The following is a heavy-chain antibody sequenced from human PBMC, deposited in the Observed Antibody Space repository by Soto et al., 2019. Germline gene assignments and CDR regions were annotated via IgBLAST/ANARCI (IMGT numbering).Heavy chain of an antibody. CDR1: GYTFTGYY. CDR3: ARENGVAATPHYYYYGMDV. CDR2: INPNSGGT. V-gene: IGHV1-2*04. Sequence: QVQLVQSGAEVKKPGASVKVSCKASGYTFTGYYMHWVRQAPGQGLEWMGWINPNSGGTNYAQKFQGWVTMTRDTSISTAYIELSRLRSDDTAVYYCARENGVAATPHYYYYGMDVRGQGTTVTVSS. J-gene: IGHJ6*02. D-gene: IGHD2-15*01.